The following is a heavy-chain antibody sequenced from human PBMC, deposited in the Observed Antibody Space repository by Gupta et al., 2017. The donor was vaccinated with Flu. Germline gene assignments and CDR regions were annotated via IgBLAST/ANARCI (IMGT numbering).Heavy chain of an antibody. CDR2: INSDGSST. J-gene: IGHJ4*02. D-gene: IGHD3-3*01. CDR1: GFTFSRYW. V-gene: IGHV3-74*01. CDR3: AREGNDFWSGYGPPDY. Sequence: EVQLVESGGGLVQLGGSLRLSCAASGFTFSRYWLHWVRLALGKGLVWVSRINSDGSSTSYADSVKGRFTISRDNAKNTLYLQMNSLRAEDTAVYYCAREGNDFWSGYGPPDYWGQGTLVTGSS.